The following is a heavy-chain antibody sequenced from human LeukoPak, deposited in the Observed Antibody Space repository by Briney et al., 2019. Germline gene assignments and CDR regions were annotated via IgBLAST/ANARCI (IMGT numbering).Heavy chain of an antibody. V-gene: IGHV3-7*01. J-gene: IGHJ3*02. CDR1: GFTFSSYW. D-gene: IGHD2-15*01. CDR2: IKQDGSEK. Sequence: GGSLRLSCAASGFTFSSYWMSWVRQAPGKGLEWVANIKQDGSEKCYVDFGKGRFTISRDNAKNSLYLQMNSLRAEDTAVYYCAREIYCSGGSCYRHDAFDIWGQGTMVTVSS. CDR3: AREIYCSGGSCYRHDAFDI.